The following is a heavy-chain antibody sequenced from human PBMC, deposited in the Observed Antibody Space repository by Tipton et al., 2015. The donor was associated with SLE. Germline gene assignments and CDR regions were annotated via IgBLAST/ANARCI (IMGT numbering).Heavy chain of an antibody. CDR1: GFTFDDYG. CDR3: ARDQKNYGDYAGWYFDF. V-gene: IGHV3-20*04. J-gene: IGHJ2*01. Sequence: SLRLSCAASGFTFDDYGMSWVRQAPGKGLEWVSGINWNGGSTGYADSVKGRFTISRDNSKNTLYLQMNSLRAEDTAVYYCARDQKNYGDYAGWYFDFWGRGTLVTVSS. D-gene: IGHD4-17*01. CDR2: INWNGGST.